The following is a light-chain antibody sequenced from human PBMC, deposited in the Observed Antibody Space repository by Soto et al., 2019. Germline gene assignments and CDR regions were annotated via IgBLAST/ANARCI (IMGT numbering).Light chain of an antibody. Sequence: DIQMTQSPSSLSASVGDRVTITCRASQGISNYLAWYQQKPGKVPKLLIYAASTLQSGVPSRFSGSESGTDFDLAIRSLQPEDVATYYCQKYNSALWTFGQGTKVDIK. V-gene: IGKV1-27*01. J-gene: IGKJ1*01. CDR1: QGISNY. CDR3: QKYNSALWT. CDR2: AAS.